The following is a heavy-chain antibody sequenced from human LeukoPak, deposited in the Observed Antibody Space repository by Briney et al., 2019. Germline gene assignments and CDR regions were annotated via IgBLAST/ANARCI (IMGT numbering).Heavy chain of an antibody. CDR1: GFTFSSYS. J-gene: IGHJ4*02. Sequence: GGSLRLSCAASGFTFSSYSMHWVRQAPSRGLEWVTLISYDGSHKYYADSVKGRFTISRDNSKSTLYLQMNSLRPDDTSVYYCARAPRGSADFDYWGQGSLVTVSS. D-gene: IGHD1-26*01. CDR2: ISYDGSHK. CDR3: ARAPRGSADFDY. V-gene: IGHV3-30*01.